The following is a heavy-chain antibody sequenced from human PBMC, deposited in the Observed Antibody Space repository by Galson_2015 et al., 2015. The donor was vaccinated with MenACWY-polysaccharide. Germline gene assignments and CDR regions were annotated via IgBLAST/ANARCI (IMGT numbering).Heavy chain of an antibody. CDR2: IQYDGSNK. D-gene: IGHD2-2*01. CDR3: AREGSRIVFHAFDI. Sequence: SLRLSCAASGSRFSNSGMHWVRQAPGKGLEWVAVIQYDGSNKVYADSVKGRLTISRDNSKNTVFLEMNTLGVEDTAEYYCAREGSRIVFHAFDIWGQGTMVTVSS. J-gene: IGHJ3*02. CDR1: GSRFSNSG. V-gene: IGHV3-33*01.